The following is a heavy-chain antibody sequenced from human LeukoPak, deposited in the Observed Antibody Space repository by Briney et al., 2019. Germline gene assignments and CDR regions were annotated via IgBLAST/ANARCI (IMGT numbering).Heavy chain of an antibody. CDR3: AGDSSGWSKAY. Sequence: SETLSLTCTVSGGSISSGGYYWSWIRQHPGKGLEWIGYIYYSGSTYYNPSLKSRVTISVDTSKNQFSLKLSSVTAADTAVYYCAGDSSGWSKAYWGQGTLVTVSS. V-gene: IGHV4-31*03. CDR1: GGSISSGGYY. CDR2: IYYSGST. D-gene: IGHD6-19*01. J-gene: IGHJ4*02.